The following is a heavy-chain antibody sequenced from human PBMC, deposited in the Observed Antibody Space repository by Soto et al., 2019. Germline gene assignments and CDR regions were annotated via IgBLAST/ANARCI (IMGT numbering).Heavy chain of an antibody. CDR1: GDTFTSYY. CDR2: IKPSGGST. Sequence: GASVDFSCKACGDTFTSYYMHWVRQAPGQGLEWLGIIKPSGGSTSCAQKFQGRVTLTRDKSPMPGYIGLISLRCDERAGYYWSRRLIFGVVIKGRYYQGMDVWGQGTTVTVS. V-gene: IGHV1-46*01. D-gene: IGHD3-3*01. CDR3: SRRLIFGVVIKGRYYQGMDV. J-gene: IGHJ6*01.